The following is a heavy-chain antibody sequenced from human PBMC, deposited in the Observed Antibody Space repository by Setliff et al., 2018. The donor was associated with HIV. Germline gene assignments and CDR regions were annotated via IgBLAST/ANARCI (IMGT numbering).Heavy chain of an antibody. J-gene: IGHJ2*01. CDR2: IYPGDFDT. CDR3: ARNYGEPDWHFDL. D-gene: IGHD4-17*01. V-gene: IGHV5-51*01. Sequence: GESLTISCRASDYTFTSYRIAWVRQRPGKGLEWMGIIYPGDFDTRYSPSFEGQVVISADKSISTAYLHWNNLWASDTAIYYCARNYGEPDWHFDLWGRGTLVTVSS. CDR1: DYTFTSYR.